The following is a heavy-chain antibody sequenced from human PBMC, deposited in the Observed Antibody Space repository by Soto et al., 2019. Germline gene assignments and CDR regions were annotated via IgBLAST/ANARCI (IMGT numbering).Heavy chain of an antibody. CDR3: ARDLAAGNCDY. Sequence: ASVKVSCKASGGTFSSYAISWVRQAPGQGLGWMGGIIPIFGTANYAQKFQGRVTITADESTSTAYMELSSLRSDDTAVYYCARDLAAGNCDYWGQGTLVTVSS. J-gene: IGHJ4*02. V-gene: IGHV1-69*13. CDR2: IIPIFGTA. CDR1: GGTFSSYA. D-gene: IGHD6-13*01.